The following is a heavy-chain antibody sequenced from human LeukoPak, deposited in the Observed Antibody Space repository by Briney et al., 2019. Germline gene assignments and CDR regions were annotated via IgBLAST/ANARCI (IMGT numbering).Heavy chain of an antibody. D-gene: IGHD2-15*01. CDR2: INHSGST. V-gene: IGHV4-34*01. CDR3: ARRVAPVDV. J-gene: IGHJ6*04. Sequence: SETLSLTCAAYGGSFSGYYWSWIRQPPGKGLEWIGEINHSGSTNYNPSLKSRVTISVDTSKNQFSLKLSSVTAADTAVYYCARRVAPVDVWGKGTTVTVSS. CDR1: GGSFSGYY.